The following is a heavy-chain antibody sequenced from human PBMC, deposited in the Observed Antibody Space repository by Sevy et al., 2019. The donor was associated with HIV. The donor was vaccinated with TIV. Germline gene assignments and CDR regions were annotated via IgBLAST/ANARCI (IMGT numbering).Heavy chain of an antibody. CDR3: ARARTYSSGWYVGSDY. CDR2: ISAYNGNT. Sequence: ASVKVSCKASGYTFTSYGISWVRQAPGQGLEWMGWISAYNGNTNYAQKLQGRVTMTTDTSTSTAYMELRSLRSDDTAVYYCARARTYSSGWYVGSDYWGQRTLVTVSS. CDR1: GYTFTSYG. D-gene: IGHD6-19*01. J-gene: IGHJ4*02. V-gene: IGHV1-18*01.